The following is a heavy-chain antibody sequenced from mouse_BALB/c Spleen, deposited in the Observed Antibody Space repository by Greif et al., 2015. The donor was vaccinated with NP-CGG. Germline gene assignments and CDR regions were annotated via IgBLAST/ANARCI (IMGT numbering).Heavy chain of an antibody. CDR1: GFTFSSYA. J-gene: IGHJ2*01. V-gene: IGHV5-9-1*01. Sequence: EVMLMESGGGLVKPGGSLKLSCAASGFTFSSYAMSWVRQTPEKRLEWVATISSGGSYTYYPDSVKGRFTISRDNAKNTLYLQMSSLRSEDTAMYYCARQGYYGYDDGYFDYWGQGTTLTVSS. CDR3: ARQGYYGYDDGYFDY. D-gene: IGHD2-2*01. CDR2: ISSGGSYT.